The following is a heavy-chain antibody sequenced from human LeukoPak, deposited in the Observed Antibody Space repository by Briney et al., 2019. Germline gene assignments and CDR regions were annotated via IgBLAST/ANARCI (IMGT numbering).Heavy chain of an antibody. Sequence: GGSLRLSCAASGFTFSSYAMSWVRQAPGKGLEWVSAISGSGGSTYYADSVKGRFTISRDNSKNTLYLQMNSLRAEDTAVYYCAKHLRYFYDYDAFHMWGQGTMVTVSS. D-gene: IGHD3-22*01. CDR1: GFTFSSYA. CDR3: AKHLRYFYDYDAFHM. CDR2: ISGSGGST. J-gene: IGHJ3*02. V-gene: IGHV3-23*01.